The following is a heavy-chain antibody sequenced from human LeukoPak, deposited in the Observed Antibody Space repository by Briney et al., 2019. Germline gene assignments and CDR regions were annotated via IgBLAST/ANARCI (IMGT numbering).Heavy chain of an antibody. Sequence: GGSLRLSCEASGFTFSNYAMTWVRQAPGQGLEWVSGISGSGSNTYYADSVKGRFTISRDNPKNTLYLQMSSLRAEDTAVYYCAKTYGSGTYPYYFDYWGLGTLVTVSS. V-gene: IGHV3-23*01. D-gene: IGHD3-10*01. CDR3: AKTYGSGTYPYYFDY. CDR2: ISGSGSNT. J-gene: IGHJ4*02. CDR1: GFTFSNYA.